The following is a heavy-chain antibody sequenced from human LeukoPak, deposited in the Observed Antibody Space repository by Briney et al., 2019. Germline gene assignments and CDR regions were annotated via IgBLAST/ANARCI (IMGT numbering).Heavy chain of an antibody. CDR1: GYTLTELS. CDR2: FDPEDGET. D-gene: IGHD2-2*01. J-gene: IGHJ4*02. CDR3: ATERYCSSTSCYPRDYYFDY. V-gene: IGHV1-24*01. Sequence: ASVKVSCKVSGYTLTELSMHWVRQAPGKGLEWMGGFDPEDGETIYAQKFQGRVTMTEDTSTDTAYMELSSLRSEDTAVYYCATERYCSSTSCYPRDYYFDYWGQGTLVTVSS.